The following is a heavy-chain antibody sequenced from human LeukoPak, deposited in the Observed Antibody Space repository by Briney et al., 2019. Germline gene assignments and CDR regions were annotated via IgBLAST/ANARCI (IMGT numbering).Heavy chain of an antibody. D-gene: IGHD6-13*01. CDR1: GFTFSSYG. CDR3: AKSGYSSSWSNAAVYNWFDP. V-gene: IGHV3-23*01. Sequence: GESLRLSCAGSGFTFSSYGLNWVRQAPGKGLEWVSVISGSGGSIYYADSVKGRFTISRDNSKNTLYLQMNSLRAEDTAVYYCAKSGYSSSWSNAAVYNWFDPWGQGTLVTVSS. CDR2: ISGSGGSI. J-gene: IGHJ5*02.